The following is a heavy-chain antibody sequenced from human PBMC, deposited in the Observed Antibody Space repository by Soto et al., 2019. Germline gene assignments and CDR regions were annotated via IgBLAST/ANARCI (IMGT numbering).Heavy chain of an antibody. Sequence: QVQLVQSGAEVKKPGSSVKVSCKASGGTFSSYTISWVRQAPGQGLEWMGRIIPILGIANYAQKFQGRVTITADKSTSTADMELSSLRSEDTAVYYCAKRPGYCSGGSCYAYDYWGQGTLVTVSS. CDR1: GGTFSSYT. V-gene: IGHV1-69*02. CDR2: IIPILGIA. J-gene: IGHJ4*02. CDR3: AKRPGYCSGGSCYAYDY. D-gene: IGHD2-15*01.